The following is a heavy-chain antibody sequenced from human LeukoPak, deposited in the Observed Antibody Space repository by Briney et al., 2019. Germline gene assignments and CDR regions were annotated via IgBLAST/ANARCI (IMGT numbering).Heavy chain of an antibody. V-gene: IGHV3-21*01. CDR3: ARVCLWFESPNFDY. D-gene: IGHD3-10*01. Sequence: GGSLRLSCAASGFTFSSYSMNWVRQAPGKGLEWVSSISSSSSYIYYADSVKGRFTISRDNAKNSLYLQMNSLRAEDTAVYYCARVCLWFESPNFDYWGQGTLVTVSS. CDR2: ISSSSSYI. CDR1: GFTFSSYS. J-gene: IGHJ4*02.